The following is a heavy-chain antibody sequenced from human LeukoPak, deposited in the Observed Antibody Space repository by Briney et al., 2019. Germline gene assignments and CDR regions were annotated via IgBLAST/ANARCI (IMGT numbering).Heavy chain of an antibody. Sequence: GGSLRLSCAASGFTFSSYAMSWVRQAPGKGLEWVSAISGRGRRTYYADSVKGRFTISREDSRNTLYLQMNILRAEDTAIYYCARVSGNIQIWPQPFGDGMDVWGQGTTVTVSS. J-gene: IGHJ6*02. CDR2: ISGRGRRT. V-gene: IGHV3-23*01. CDR1: GFTFSSYA. CDR3: ARVSGNIQIWPQPFGDGMDV. D-gene: IGHD3-10*01.